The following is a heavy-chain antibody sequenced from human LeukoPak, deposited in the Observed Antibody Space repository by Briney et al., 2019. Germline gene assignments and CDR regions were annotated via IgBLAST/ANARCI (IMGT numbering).Heavy chain of an antibody. CDR1: GGSISSDY. V-gene: IGHV4-59*08. CDR3: ARGYYDSSGYSNTFDI. D-gene: IGHD3-22*01. CDR2: IHHSGNT. J-gene: IGHJ3*02. Sequence: SETLSLTCTVSGGSISSDYWSWIRQPPGKGLEWIGYIHHSGNTNYKPSLTSRVTISVDTSKNQFTLRLSSVTAADTAVYYCARGYYDSSGYSNTFDIWGQGTMVTVSS.